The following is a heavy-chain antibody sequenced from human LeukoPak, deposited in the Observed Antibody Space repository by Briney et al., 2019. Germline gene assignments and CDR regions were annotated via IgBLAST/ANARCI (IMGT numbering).Heavy chain of an antibody. Sequence: GGSLRLSCAASGFTFSSYSMNWVRQAPGKGLEWVSGMSGSGDTTYYADSVKGRFTISRDNSKNTLFLQVNSLRAEDTAVYYCAKLAGISGWYVYYFDYWGQGTLVTVS. CDR1: GFTFSSYS. CDR2: MSGSGDTT. CDR3: AKLAGISGWYVYYFDY. J-gene: IGHJ4*02. D-gene: IGHD6-19*01. V-gene: IGHV3-23*01.